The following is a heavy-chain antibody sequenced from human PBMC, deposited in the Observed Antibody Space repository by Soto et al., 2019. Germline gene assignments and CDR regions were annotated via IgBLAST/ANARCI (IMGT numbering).Heavy chain of an antibody. Sequence: EQLQQWGAGLLKPSETLSLTCAVYGGSFSGYYWSWIRQPPGKGLEWIGEINHSGSTNYNPSLKSRVTISVDTSKNQFSLMLSCVAAAATAVYYCARVVQYYYYYYMDVWGKGTTVTVSS. CDR3: ARVVQYYYYYYMDV. D-gene: IGHD2-2*01. CDR2: INHSGST. V-gene: IGHV4-34*01. J-gene: IGHJ6*03. CDR1: GGSFSGYY.